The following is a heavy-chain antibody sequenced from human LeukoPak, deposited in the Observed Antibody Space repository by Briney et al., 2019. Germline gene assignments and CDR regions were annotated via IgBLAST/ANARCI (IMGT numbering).Heavy chain of an antibody. J-gene: IGHJ6*03. D-gene: IGHD3-3*01. Sequence: PGGSLRLSCAASGFTFDDYGMSWVRQAPGKGLEWVSSINWNGGSTGYADSVKGRFTISRDNAKNSLYLQMNSLRAEDTALYYCARDGFLEWLYNYYMDVWGKGTTVTVSS. V-gene: IGHV3-20*04. CDR2: INWNGGST. CDR3: ARDGFLEWLYNYYMDV. CDR1: GFTFDDYG.